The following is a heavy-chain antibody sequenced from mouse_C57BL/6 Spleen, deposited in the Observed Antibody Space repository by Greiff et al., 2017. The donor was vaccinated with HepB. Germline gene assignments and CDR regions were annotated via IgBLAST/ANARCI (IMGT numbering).Heavy chain of an antibody. D-gene: IGHD2-14*01. J-gene: IGHJ4*01. V-gene: IGHV1-54*01. Sequence: VQLQQSGAELVRPGTSVKVSCKASGYAFTNYLIEWVKQRPGQGLEWIGVINPGSGGTNYNEKFKGKATLTADKSSSTAYMQLSSLTSEDSAVYFCARSYEVRGRMDYWGQGTSVTVSS. CDR1: GYAFTNYL. CDR2: INPGSGGT. CDR3: ARSYEVRGRMDY.